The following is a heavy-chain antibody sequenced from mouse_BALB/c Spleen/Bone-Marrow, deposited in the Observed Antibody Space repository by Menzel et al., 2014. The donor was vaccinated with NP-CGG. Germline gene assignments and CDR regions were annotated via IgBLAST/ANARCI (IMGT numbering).Heavy chain of an antibody. V-gene: IGHV1-20*02. J-gene: IGHJ4*01. D-gene: IGHD2-3*01. CDR2: INPYNGDT. Sequence: EVQLQQSGPELVKPGASVKTSCKASGYSFTGYFMNWVMQSHGKSLEWIGRINPYNGDTFYNQKFKGKATLTVDKSSSTAHMERRSLASEDSAVYYCARGGLLRAMDYWGQGTSVTVSS. CDR3: ARGGLLRAMDY. CDR1: GYSFTGYF.